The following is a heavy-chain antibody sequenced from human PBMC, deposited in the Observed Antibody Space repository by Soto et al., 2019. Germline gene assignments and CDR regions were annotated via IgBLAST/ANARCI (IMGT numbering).Heavy chain of an antibody. CDR2: ISYSGST. D-gene: IGHD2-15*01. CDR3: ATMGTPATGLYYFDY. Sequence: QVQLQESGPGLVKPSQTLSLTCTVSGGSIRSGNYYWSWIRQPPGKGLEWIGFISYSGSTYYNLSLKSRVTISVDTSKNQFSLNLSFVTAADTAVYYCATMGTPATGLYYFDYWGQGTLVTVSS. V-gene: IGHV4-30-4*01. CDR1: GGSIRSGNYY. J-gene: IGHJ4*02.